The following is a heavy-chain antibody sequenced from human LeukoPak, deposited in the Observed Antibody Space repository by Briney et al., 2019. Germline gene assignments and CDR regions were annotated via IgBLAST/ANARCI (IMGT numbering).Heavy chain of an antibody. CDR1: GYTFTNYA. Sequence: GASVKVSCKASGYTFTNYAMNWVRQAPGQGLEYMGWINTNTGNPTYAQGFTGRFVFSLDTSVSTAYLQISSLKAEDIAVYYCARGDSSGYYGNFDYWGQGTLVTVSS. CDR2: INTNTGNP. J-gene: IGHJ4*02. D-gene: IGHD3-22*01. V-gene: IGHV7-4-1*02. CDR3: ARGDSSGYYGNFDY.